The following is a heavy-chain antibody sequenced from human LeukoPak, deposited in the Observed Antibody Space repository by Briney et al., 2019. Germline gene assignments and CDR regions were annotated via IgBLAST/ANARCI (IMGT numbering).Heavy chain of an antibody. CDR2: IYYSGST. J-gene: IGHJ4*01. V-gene: IGHV4-59*01. D-gene: IGHD5-18*01. Sequence: SETLSLTCTVSGGSISSYYWSWIRQPPGKGLEWIGYIYYSGSTNYNPSLKSRVTISVDTSKNQFSLKLSSVTAADTAVYYCASRKYTSMVSFFDYWGHGTLVTVSS. CDR3: ASRKYTSMVSFFDY. CDR1: GGSISSYY.